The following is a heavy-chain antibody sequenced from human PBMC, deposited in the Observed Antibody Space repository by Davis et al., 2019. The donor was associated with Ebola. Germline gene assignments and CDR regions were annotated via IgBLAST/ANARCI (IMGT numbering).Heavy chain of an antibody. CDR3: ARGGVYYDSSGPSAY. V-gene: IGHV1-46*01. Sequence: ASVKVSCKASGYTFTSYYMHWVRQAPGQGLEWMGIINPSGGSKSYAQKFQGRVTMTRDTSTSTVYMELSSLRSEDPAVYYCARGGVYYDSSGPSAYWGQGTLVTVSS. CDR1: GYTFTSYY. D-gene: IGHD3-22*01. CDR2: INPSGGSK. J-gene: IGHJ4*02.